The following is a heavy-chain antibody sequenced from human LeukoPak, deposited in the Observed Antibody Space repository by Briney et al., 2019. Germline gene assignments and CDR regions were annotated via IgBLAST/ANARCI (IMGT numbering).Heavy chain of an antibody. CDR3: TTRHGYSYGYYFDY. V-gene: IGHV3-15*01. CDR1: GFTFSNAW. J-gene: IGHJ4*02. D-gene: IGHD5-18*01. CDR2: IKSKTDGGTT. Sequence: GGSLRLSCAASGFTFSNAWMSWVRQAPGKGLEWVGRIKSKTDGGTTDYAAPVKGRFTISRDDSKNTLYLQMNSLKPEDTAVYYCTTRHGYSYGYYFDYWGQGTLVTVSS.